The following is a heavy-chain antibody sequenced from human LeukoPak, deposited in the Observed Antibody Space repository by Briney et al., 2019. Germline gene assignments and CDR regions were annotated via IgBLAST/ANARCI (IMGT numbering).Heavy chain of an antibody. CDR3: ARDPDRNGDYVKEFGY. CDR1: GYSISSGYY. D-gene: IGHD4-17*01. J-gene: IGHJ4*02. Sequence: PSETLSLTCTVSGYSISSGYYWGWIRQPPGKGLEWIGSIYHSGSTYYNPSLKSRVTISVDTSKNQFSLKLSSVTAADTAVYYCARDPDRNGDYVKEFGYRGQGTLVTVSS. CDR2: IYHSGST. V-gene: IGHV4-38-2*02.